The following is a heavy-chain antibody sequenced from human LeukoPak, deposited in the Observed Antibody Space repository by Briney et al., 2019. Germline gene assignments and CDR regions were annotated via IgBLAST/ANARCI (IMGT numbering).Heavy chain of an antibody. CDR3: AKDWELGS. Sequence: SETLSLTYSVSGASISSHYWNWIRQPPGKGLEWIGNIYTSGGTNYNPSRKSRVTISLDTSKHHFSLKLTSVTAADTAFYYCAKDWELGSWGQGTLVTVSS. CDR1: GASISSHY. V-gene: IGHV4-59*11. CDR2: IYTSGGT. J-gene: IGHJ5*02. D-gene: IGHD1-26*01.